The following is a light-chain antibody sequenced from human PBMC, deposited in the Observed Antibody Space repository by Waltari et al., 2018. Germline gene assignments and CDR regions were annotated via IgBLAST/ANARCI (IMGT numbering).Light chain of an antibody. J-gene: IGLJ2*01. Sequence: QSALTQPASVSGSPGQSITISCTGTSSAVGFYNYVSWYQQLPGKAPKLMIYAVCKRPSVVSNRCSGSQSSNTSSLSISGLQAVEAADYYGNAYTTSSTRALGGGTKLTVL. V-gene: IGLV2-14*03. CDR3: NAYTTSSTRA. CDR2: AVC. CDR1: SSAVGFYNY.